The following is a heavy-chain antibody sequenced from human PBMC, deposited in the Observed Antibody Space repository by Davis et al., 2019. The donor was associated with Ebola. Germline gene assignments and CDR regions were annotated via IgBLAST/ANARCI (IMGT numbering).Heavy chain of an antibody. CDR3: ARGITMVRGENWFDP. CDR2: IIPILGIA. Sequence: SVKVSCKASGGTFSSYAISWVRQAPGQGLEWMGRIIPILGIANYAQKFQGRVTITADKSTSTACMELSSLRSEDTAVYYCARGITMVRGENWFDPWGQGTRVTVSS. D-gene: IGHD3-10*01. J-gene: IGHJ5*02. V-gene: IGHV1-69*04. CDR1: GGTFSSYA.